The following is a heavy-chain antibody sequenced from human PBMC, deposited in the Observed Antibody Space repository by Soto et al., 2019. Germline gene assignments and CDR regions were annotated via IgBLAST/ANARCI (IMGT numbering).Heavy chain of an antibody. CDR2: ISGSGGST. D-gene: IGHD6-13*01. CDR3: AKDRPSIPAAEYFQH. J-gene: IGHJ1*01. V-gene: IGHV3-23*01. CDR1: VFTFSSYA. Sequence: PVGSLRLSCAAPVFTFSSYAMSWFRQAPGKGLEWVSAISGSGGSTCYADSGNGRFTISRDNSKNTLYVQMNSLRAEETALYYCAKDRPSIPAAEYFQHWGQGTLVTVFS.